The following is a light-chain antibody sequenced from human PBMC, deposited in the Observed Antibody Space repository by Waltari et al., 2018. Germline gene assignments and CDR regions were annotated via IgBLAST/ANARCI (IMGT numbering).Light chain of an antibody. CDR3: QQYGSSPT. CDR2: GAS. J-gene: IGKJ1*01. CDR1: QSVSSSY. V-gene: IGKV3-20*01. Sequence: EIVLTQSPGTLSLSPRQRATLACRASQSVSSSYLAGYQQKPGQAPRLLIYGASSRATGIPDRFSGSGSGTDFTLTISRLEPEDFAVYYCQQYGSSPTFGQGTKVEIK.